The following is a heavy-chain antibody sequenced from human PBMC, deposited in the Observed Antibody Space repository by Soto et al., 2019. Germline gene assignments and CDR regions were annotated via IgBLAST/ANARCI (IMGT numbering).Heavy chain of an antibody. D-gene: IGHD3-16*01. V-gene: IGHV4-34*01. CDR1: GGSFSGYY. CDR3: ARDLGAANYGMDV. Sequence: SETLSLTCAVYGGSFSGYYWSWIRQPPGKGLEWIGEINHSGSTNYNPSLKSRVTISVDTSKNQFSLKLSSVTAADTAVYYCARDLGAANYGMDVWGQGTTVTVSS. CDR2: INHSGST. J-gene: IGHJ6*02.